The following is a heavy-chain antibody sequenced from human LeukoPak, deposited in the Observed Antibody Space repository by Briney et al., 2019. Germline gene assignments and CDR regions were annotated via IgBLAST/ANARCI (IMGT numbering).Heavy chain of an antibody. J-gene: IGHJ3*02. CDR2: IRYDGSNK. V-gene: IGHV3-30*02. CDR1: GFTFSSYA. D-gene: IGHD3/OR15-3a*01. CDR3: AKDTQARTHI. Sequence: AGGSLRLSCAASGFTFSSYAMHWVRQAPGKGLEWVAFIRYDGSNKYYADSVKGRFTISRDNSKNTLYLQMNSLRAEDTAMYYCAKDTQARTHIWGQGTMVTVSS.